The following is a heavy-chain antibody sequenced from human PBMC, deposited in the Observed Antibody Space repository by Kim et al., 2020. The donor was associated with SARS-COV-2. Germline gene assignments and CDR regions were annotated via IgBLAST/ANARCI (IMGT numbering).Heavy chain of an antibody. J-gene: IGHJ4*02. CDR2: INPNSGGT. CDR3: ARADDIVVVPAAREFDY. V-gene: IGHV1-2*02. CDR1: GYTFTGYY. Sequence: ASVKVSCKASGYTFTGYYMHWVRQAPGQGLEWMGWINPNSGGTNYAQKFQGRVTMTRDTSISTAYMELSRLRSDDTAVYYCARADDIVVVPAAREFDYWGQGTLVTVSS. D-gene: IGHD2-2*01.